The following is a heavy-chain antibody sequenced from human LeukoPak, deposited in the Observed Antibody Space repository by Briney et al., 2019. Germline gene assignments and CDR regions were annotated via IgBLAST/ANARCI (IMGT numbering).Heavy chain of an antibody. CDR2: INTKTGNP. V-gene: IGHV7-4-1*02. CDR1: GYTFTSYA. D-gene: IGHD2-2*01. CDR3: ARDHVKLGSSFHPFDAFDV. J-gene: IGHJ3*01. Sequence: ASVKVSCKASGYTFTSYAMNWVRQAPGQGVEWMGWINTKTGNPTYAQGFTGRVVFSLPTSVTTAYLQISSLTAEDTAVYYCARDHVKLGSSFHPFDAFDVWGQGTLVTVSS.